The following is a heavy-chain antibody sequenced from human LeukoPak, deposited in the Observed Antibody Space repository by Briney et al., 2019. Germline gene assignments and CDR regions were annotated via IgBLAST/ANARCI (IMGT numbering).Heavy chain of an antibody. D-gene: IGHD3-10*01. CDR1: GFTFSSYA. V-gene: IGHV3-23*01. Sequence: GGSLRLSCAASGFTFSSYAMSWVRQAPGKRLEWVSAISGSGGSTYYADSVKGRFTISRDNSKNTLYLQMNSLRAEDTAVYYCAKGGYYGSGSPVPFDYWGQGTLVTVSS. J-gene: IGHJ4*02. CDR3: AKGGYYGSGSPVPFDY. CDR2: ISGSGGST.